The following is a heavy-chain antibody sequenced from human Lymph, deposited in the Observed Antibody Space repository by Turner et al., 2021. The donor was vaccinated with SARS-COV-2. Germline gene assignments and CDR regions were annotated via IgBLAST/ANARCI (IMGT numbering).Heavy chain of an antibody. CDR2: IYYSGST. CDR3: ARGVDY. D-gene: IGHD2-8*01. Sequence: QVQLQESGPGLVKPSETLSLTCPVSGCSISSYYWSWIRQPPGKGLEWIGYIYYSGSTNYNPSLKSRVTISVDTSKNQFSLKLSSVTAADTAVYYCARGVDYWGQGTLVTVSS. J-gene: IGHJ4*02. V-gene: IGHV4-59*01. CDR1: GCSISSYY.